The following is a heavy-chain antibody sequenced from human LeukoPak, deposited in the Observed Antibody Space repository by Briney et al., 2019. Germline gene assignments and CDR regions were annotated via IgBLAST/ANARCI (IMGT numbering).Heavy chain of an antibody. CDR2: IYDTGGT. J-gene: IGHJ4*02. CDR3: ARDSSGPAF. Sequence: GGSLRLSCAASGFTVSNTYMSWVRQAPGKGLEWVSVIYDTGGTFYSDSVKGRFTVSRDYSKNTLYLQMNSLRVDDAAVYYCARDSSGPAFWGQGTLVTVSS. V-gene: IGHV3-53*01. D-gene: IGHD6-19*01. CDR1: GFTVSNTY.